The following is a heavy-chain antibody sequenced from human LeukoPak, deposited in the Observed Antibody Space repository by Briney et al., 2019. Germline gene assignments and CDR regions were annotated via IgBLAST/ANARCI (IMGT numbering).Heavy chain of an antibody. CDR1: GGSISSYY. CDR2: IYYSGST. V-gene: IGHV4-59*01. CDR3: ARLRSRYFQH. J-gene: IGHJ1*01. D-gene: IGHD4-17*01. Sequence: PSETLSLTCTVSGGSISSYYWSWIRQPPGKGLEWIGYIYYSGSTNYNPSLKSRVTISVDTSKNQFPLKLSSVTAADTAVYYCARLRSRYFQHWGQGTLVTVSS.